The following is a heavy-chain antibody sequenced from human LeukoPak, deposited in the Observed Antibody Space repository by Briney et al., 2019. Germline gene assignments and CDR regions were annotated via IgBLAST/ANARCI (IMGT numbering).Heavy chain of an antibody. CDR2: MSPNSGDT. J-gene: IGHJ4*02. V-gene: IGHV1-8*01. CDR1: GYTFTSYD. Sequence: ASVKVSCKASGYTFTSYDFNWVRQATGQRPEWMGWMSPNSGDTGYAQKFQDRVTMTRNTSISTAYMELSSLRSDDTAVYYCARMSSGYYFPDYWGQGTLVTVSS. D-gene: IGHD3-22*01. CDR3: ARMSSGYYFPDY.